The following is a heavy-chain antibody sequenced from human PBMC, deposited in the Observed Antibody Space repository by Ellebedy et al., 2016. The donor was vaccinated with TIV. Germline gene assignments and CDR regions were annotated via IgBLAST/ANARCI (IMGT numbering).Heavy chain of an antibody. CDR2: MDYRGHM. J-gene: IGHJ4*02. CDR1: GCSIRSNTFY. Sequence: MPSETLSLTCTASGCSIRSNTFYRGWFRQPPGEGLEWIGYMDYRGHMNHNPSLKSRVTISLDTSKNQFALKLTSVTAADTAVYYCARLPHGPVFGYFDYWGQGTLVTVSS. CDR3: ARLPHGPVFGYFDY. V-gene: IGHV4-61*05. D-gene: IGHD3-16*01.